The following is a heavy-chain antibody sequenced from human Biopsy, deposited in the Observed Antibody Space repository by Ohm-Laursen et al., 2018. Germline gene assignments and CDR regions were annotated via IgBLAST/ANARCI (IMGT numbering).Heavy chain of an antibody. V-gene: IGHV1-69*06. CDR3: APQTPRDPDILTGAYHYDMAV. CDR1: GGTFSNSA. Sequence: SVKVSCKVSGGTFSNSAISWVRQAPGQGLEWMGGIITFFATAKYAQKFQGRLTISADRSTDTAYMELSSLRSEDTAVYYCAPQTPRDPDILTGAYHYDMAVWGQGTTVTVSS. J-gene: IGHJ6*02. D-gene: IGHD3-9*01. CDR2: IITFFATA.